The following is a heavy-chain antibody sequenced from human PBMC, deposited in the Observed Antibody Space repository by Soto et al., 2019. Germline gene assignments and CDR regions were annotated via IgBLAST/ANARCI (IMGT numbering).Heavy chain of an antibody. J-gene: IGHJ5*02. V-gene: IGHV4-4*02. CDR3: ARIWGALAKIACWFGP. CDR2: IYHTGST. D-gene: IGHD5-12*01. Sequence: QVQLQESGPGLVKPSGTLSLTCAVSNGSITNDNWWSWVRQSPGKGLEWIGDIYHTGSTNYNPSLKSRSIISIDKAKKDSSRRLRSVTAADTAVYYCARIWGALAKIACWFGPWGQGTLVTVSS. CDR1: NGSITNDNW.